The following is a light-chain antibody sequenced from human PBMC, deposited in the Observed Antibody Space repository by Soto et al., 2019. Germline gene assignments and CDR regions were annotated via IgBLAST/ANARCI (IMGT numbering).Light chain of an antibody. J-gene: IGKJ1*01. Sequence: DIQMTQSPSTLSASVGDRVTITCRANENMNDYLAWYQQKPGKAPKLLIYRASTLEYGVPSRFSGSGSGTQFTLTISSHHSDDHRTYSCQHHNTYPWTFGQGTRVDI. V-gene: IGKV1-5*03. CDR1: ENMNDY. CDR2: RAS. CDR3: QHHNTYPWT.